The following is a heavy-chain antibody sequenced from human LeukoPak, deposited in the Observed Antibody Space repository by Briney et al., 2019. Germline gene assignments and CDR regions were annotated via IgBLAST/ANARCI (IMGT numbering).Heavy chain of an antibody. CDR2: IYYSGST. J-gene: IGHJ4*02. D-gene: IGHD3-9*01. Sequence: KPSETLSLTCTVSGGSISSSSYYWGWIRQPPGKGLEWIGSIYYSGSTYYNPSLKSRVTISVDTSKNQFSLKLSSVTAADTAVYYCARARRGILRYFDWLDYWGQGTLVTVSS. V-gene: IGHV4-39*07. CDR1: GGSISSSSYY. CDR3: ARARRGILRYFDWLDY.